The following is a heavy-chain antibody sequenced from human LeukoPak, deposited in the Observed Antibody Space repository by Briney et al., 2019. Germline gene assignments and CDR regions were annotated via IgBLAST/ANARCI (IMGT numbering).Heavy chain of an antibody. CDR1: GFTFSSYA. CDR2: ISGSGGST. V-gene: IGHV3-23*01. Sequence: GGSLRLSCAASGFTFSSYAMSWVRQAPGKGLEWVSAISGSGGSTYYADSVKGRFTISRDNSKNTLYLQMNSLRAEDTAVYYCAKDLLLWFGDFLGGNWFDPWGQGTLVTVSS. J-gene: IGHJ5*02. D-gene: IGHD3-10*01. CDR3: AKDLLLWFGDFLGGNWFDP.